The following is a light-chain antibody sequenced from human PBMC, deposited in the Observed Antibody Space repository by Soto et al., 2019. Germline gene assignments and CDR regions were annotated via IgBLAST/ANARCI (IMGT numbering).Light chain of an antibody. V-gene: IGLV2-23*01. CDR2: EGN. Sequence: QSVLTQPPSVSGSPGQSITISCTGTSSTVGGFNVVSWYQQQPGTAPNVIIYEGNKRPSGVSNRFSGSNSGSTASLTISGLQAEDEADYYCCSYVGATTYVFGTGTKLTVL. CDR1: SSTVGGFNV. J-gene: IGLJ1*01. CDR3: CSYVGATTYV.